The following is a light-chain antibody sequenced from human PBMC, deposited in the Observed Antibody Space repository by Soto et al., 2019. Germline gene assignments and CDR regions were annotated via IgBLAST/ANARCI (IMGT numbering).Light chain of an antibody. V-gene: IGKV1-39*01. CDR3: HQSYDIPT. CDR2: AAS. J-gene: IGKJ5*01. CDR1: QTVKNY. Sequence: DIQMTQSPSTLSVSVGDRVTITFRASQTVKNYLAWYQQKPGKAPKLLIYAASSLQSGVPSRFSGSGSGTDFTLTVSSLQPEDFATYYCHQSYDIPTFGQGTRLEVK.